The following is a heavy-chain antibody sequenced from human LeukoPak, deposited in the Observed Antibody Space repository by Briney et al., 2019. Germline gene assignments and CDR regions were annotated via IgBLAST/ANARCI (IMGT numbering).Heavy chain of an antibody. Sequence: SETLSLTCTVSGGSISSGDYYWSWIRQPPGKGLEWIGYIYYRGSTYYNPSLKSRVTISVDTSKNQFSLKLSSVTAADTAVYYCARHGPYYYDSSGNYFDYWGQGTLVTVSS. J-gene: IGHJ4*02. V-gene: IGHV4-30-4*01. CDR3: ARHGPYYYDSSGNYFDY. CDR1: GGSISSGDYY. CDR2: IYYRGST. D-gene: IGHD3-22*01.